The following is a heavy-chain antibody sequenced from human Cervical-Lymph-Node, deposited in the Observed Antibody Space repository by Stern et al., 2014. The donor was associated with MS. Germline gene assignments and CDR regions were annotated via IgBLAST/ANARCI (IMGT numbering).Heavy chain of an antibody. D-gene: IGHD3-10*01. CDR1: GFSVSTGGVG. CDR3: AHRRHYRDTWSGGDFDY. CDR2: IYWDDDK. V-gene: IGHV2-5*02. Sequence: QVTLKESGPTLVKPTQTLTLTCILSGFSVSTGGVGVGWIRQSPGKALEXLALIYWDDDKFYSPSLKSRLTITKDTSRNQVVLTVTNMDPVDTATYYCAHRRHYRDTWSGGDFDYWGQGILVTVSS. J-gene: IGHJ4*02.